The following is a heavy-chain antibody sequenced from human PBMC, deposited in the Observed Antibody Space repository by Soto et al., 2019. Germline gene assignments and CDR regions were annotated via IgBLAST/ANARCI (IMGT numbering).Heavy chain of an antibody. Sequence: EVQLLESGGGLVQPGGSLRLSCAASGFTFSSYAMSWVRQAPGKGLEWVSAISGSGGSTYYADSVKGRFTISRDNSKHRLYLQMNGLRAEDTAVYYCATEHCSGGRCYILISYYYYMDVWGKGSTVAVSS. CDR1: GFTFSSYA. CDR2: ISGSGGST. J-gene: IGHJ6*03. CDR3: ATEHCSGGRCYILISYYYYMDV. D-gene: IGHD2-15*01. V-gene: IGHV3-23*01.